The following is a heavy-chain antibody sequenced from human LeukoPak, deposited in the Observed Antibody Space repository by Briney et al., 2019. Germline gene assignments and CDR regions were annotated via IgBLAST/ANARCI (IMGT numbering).Heavy chain of an antibody. J-gene: IGHJ6*03. CDR3: ARGMEPYYYMDV. Sequence: ASVKVSCKASGYTFNGYYMHGVRQAPGQGLEWMGWINPNSGGPNYAQKFQGRVTMTRDTSISTAYMELSRLRSDDTAVYYCARGMEPYYYMDVWGKGTTVTVSS. D-gene: IGHD1-26*01. CDR1: GYTFNGYY. CDR2: INPNSGGP. V-gene: IGHV1-2*02.